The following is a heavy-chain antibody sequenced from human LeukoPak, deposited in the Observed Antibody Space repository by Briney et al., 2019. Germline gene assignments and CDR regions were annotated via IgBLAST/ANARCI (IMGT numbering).Heavy chain of an antibody. CDR1: GYAFTSYS. V-gene: IGHV1-18*01. D-gene: IGHD5-12*01. CDR3: ARDGFRGYEHDY. CDR2: ISAYNGNT. Sequence: EASVKVSCKASGYAFTSYSTNWVRQAPGQGLEWMGWISAYNGNTKYAQKLQGRVTMTTDTSTSTAYMELRSLRSDDTAVYYCARDGFRGYEHDYWGQGTLVTVSS. J-gene: IGHJ4*02.